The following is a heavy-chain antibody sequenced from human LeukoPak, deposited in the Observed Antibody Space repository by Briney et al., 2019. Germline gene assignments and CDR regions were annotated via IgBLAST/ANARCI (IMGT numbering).Heavy chain of an antibody. CDR3: ARDLQMYNWKVSIQYYYYYYMDV. Sequence: SETLSLTCTVSGGSISSYYWSWIRQPAGKGLEWIGRIYTSGSTNYNPSLKSRVTMSVDTSKNQFSLKLSSVTAADTAVYYCARDLQMYNWKVSIQYYYYYYMDVWGKGTTVTVSS. CDR1: GGSISSYY. J-gene: IGHJ6*03. V-gene: IGHV4-4*07. CDR2: IYTSGST. D-gene: IGHD1-20*01.